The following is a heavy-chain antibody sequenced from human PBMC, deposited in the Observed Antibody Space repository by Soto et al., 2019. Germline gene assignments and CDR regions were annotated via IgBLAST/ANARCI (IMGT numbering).Heavy chain of an antibody. CDR2: ISTYNIDT. Sequence: VMIVQSGTEVKKPGASVMVSCEASEFSLSAYSVHWVRQAPGQRLEWMGWISTYNIDTKYAQKFKGRVTMSTDTSTTTAYMELTSLTSDDTAMYYCARGGFAYGYLDFWGQGTLATVSS. D-gene: IGHD5-18*01. V-gene: IGHV1-3*04. J-gene: IGHJ4*02. CDR1: EFSLSAYS. CDR3: ARGGFAYGYLDF.